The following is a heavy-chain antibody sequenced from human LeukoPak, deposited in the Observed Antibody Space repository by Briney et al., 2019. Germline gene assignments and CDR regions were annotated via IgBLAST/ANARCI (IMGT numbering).Heavy chain of an antibody. CDR2: IIPIFGTA. CDR1: GGTFSKYT. D-gene: IGHD2-2*01. Sequence: GASVKVSCKASGGTFSKYTISWVRQRPGQGLEWMGGIIPIFGTANYAQKFQGRVTITADESTSTAYMELSSLRSEDTAVYYCAIQLPTGLMDVWGHGTTVTVSS. CDR3: AIQLPTGLMDV. V-gene: IGHV1-69*13. J-gene: IGHJ6*02.